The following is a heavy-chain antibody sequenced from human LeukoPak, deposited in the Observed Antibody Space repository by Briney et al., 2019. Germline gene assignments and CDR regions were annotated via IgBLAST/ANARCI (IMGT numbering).Heavy chain of an antibody. CDR2: INPNSGGT. CDR1: GYTFTGYY. D-gene: IGHD3-3*01. J-gene: IGHJ3*02. CDR3: ARYPSYYDFWSGSPVDAFDI. V-gene: IGHV1-8*03. Sequence: ASVKVSCKASGYTFTGYYMHWVRQAPGQGLEWMGWINPNSGGTGYAQKFQGRVTITRNTSISTAYMELSSLRSEDTAVYYCARYPSYYDFWSGSPVDAFDIWGQGTMVTVSS.